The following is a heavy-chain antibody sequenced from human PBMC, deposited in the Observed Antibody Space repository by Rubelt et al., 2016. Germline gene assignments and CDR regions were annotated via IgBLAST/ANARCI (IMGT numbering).Heavy chain of an antibody. CDR2: INHSGST. V-gene: IGHV4-34*01. Sequence: QVQLQQWGAGLLKPSETLSLTCAVHGGSFSGYYWSWIRQPPGKGLEWIGEINHSGSTNYNPSLKSRVTISVDTSKNQFSLKLSSVTAADTAVYYCARRRRYSGSSYWYFDRWGRGTLVTVSS. CDR3: ARRRRYSGSSYWYFDR. J-gene: IGHJ2*01. CDR1: GGSFSGYY. D-gene: IGHD1-26*01.